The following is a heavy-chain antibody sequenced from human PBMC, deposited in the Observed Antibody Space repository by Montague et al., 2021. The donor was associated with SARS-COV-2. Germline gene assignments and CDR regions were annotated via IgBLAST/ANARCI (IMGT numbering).Heavy chain of an antibody. Sequence: SETLSLTCAVYGGSFSGYYWSWIRQPPGKGLEWIGEINHSGSTNYNPSLKSRVTISVDTSKNQFSLKLSSVTAADTAVYDCARGHYSSSWYGIRYYFDYWGQGTLVTVSS. CDR1: GGSFSGYY. V-gene: IGHV4-34*01. CDR3: ARGHYSSSWYGIRYYFDY. CDR2: INHSGST. D-gene: IGHD6-13*01. J-gene: IGHJ4*02.